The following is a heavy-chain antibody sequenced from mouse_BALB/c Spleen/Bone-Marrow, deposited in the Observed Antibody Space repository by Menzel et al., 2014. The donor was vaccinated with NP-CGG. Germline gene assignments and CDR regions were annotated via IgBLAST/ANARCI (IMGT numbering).Heavy chain of an antibody. V-gene: IGHV5-6-3*01. Sequence: VQLKDSGGGLVQPGGSLKLSCAASGFTFSSYGMSWVRQTPDKRLELVATINSNGGSTYYPDSVKGRFTISRDNAKNTLYLQMSSLKSEDTAMYYCARDLAYWGQGTLVTVSA. CDR1: GFTFSSYG. J-gene: IGHJ3*01. CDR3: ARDLAY. CDR2: INSNGGST.